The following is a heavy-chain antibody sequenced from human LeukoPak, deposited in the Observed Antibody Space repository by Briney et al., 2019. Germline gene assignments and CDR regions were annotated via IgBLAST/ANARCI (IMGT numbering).Heavy chain of an antibody. D-gene: IGHD2-15*01. J-gene: IGHJ4*02. CDR3: AASSGGFYS. CDR1: GDSVSSNSAA. V-gene: IGHV6-1*01. Sequence: QTLSLTCAISGDSVSSNSAAWNWVRQSPSRGLEWLGRTYYRSRWFNDYAVSVQSRIVITADTSKNQFSLQLASVTPEDTAVYYCAASSGGFYSWGQGTLVTVSS. CDR2: TYYRSRWFN.